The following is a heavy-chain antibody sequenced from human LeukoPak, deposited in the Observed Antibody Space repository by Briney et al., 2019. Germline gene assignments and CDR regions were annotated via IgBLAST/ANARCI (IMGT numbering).Heavy chain of an antibody. J-gene: IGHJ4*02. D-gene: IGHD3-3*01. CDR1: GGSFSGYY. V-gene: IGHV4-34*01. Sequence: PSETLSLTCAVYGGSFSGYYWSWIRQPPGKGLEWIGEINHSGSTNYNPSLKSRVTISVDTSKNQFSLKLGSVTAADTAVYYCARTYYDFWSGYLYYFDYWGQGTLVTVSS. CDR3: ARTYYDFWSGYLYYFDY. CDR2: INHSGST.